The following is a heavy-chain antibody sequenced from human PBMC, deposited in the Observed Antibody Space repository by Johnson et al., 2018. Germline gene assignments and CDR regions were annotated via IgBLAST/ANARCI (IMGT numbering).Heavy chain of an antibody. D-gene: IGHD2-15*01. CDR3: ATGRYCSGGSCSDPGFFQH. CDR2: INWNGGST. J-gene: IGHJ1*01. V-gene: IGHV3-20*04. Sequence: AQLVESGGGAVRPGGSLRLCCAASGFTFDDYGMSWVRQAPGKGLEWVSDINWNGGSTGYADSVKGRFTISRDNAKNSLYLQRNSLRAEDTALYYCATGRYCSGGSCSDPGFFQHWGQGTLVTVSS. CDR1: GFTFDDYG.